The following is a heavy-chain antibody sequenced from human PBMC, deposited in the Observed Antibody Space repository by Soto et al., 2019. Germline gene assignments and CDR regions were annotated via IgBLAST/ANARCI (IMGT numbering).Heavy chain of an antibody. CDR1: GFTFNNYA. CDR3: AKGRGGSGSLTPRVDF. Sequence: EVQLLDSGGGLVQPGGSLRLSCAASGFTFNNYAMTWVRQAPGQGLEWVSAISGGGDTTSYADSVKGRFTVSRDGSKNPLYLQMSSLRAEDTALYYCAKGRGGSGSLTPRVDFWGQGTLVTVSS. CDR2: ISGGGDTT. V-gene: IGHV3-23*01. D-gene: IGHD3-10*01. J-gene: IGHJ4*02.